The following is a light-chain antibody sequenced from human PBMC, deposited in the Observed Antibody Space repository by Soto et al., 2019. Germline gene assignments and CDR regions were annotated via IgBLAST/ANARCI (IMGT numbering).Light chain of an antibody. CDR3: SSYAGSNNLGV. CDR2: EVN. J-gene: IGLJ3*02. V-gene: IGLV2-8*01. CDR1: SSDVGDYNY. Sequence: QSALTQPPSASGSPGQSVTMSCTGTSSDVGDYNYVSWYQQHPGKAPKLMIYEVNKRPSGVPDRVSGSKSGNTASLTVSGLQAEDEADYYCSSYAGSNNLGVFGGGTKLTVL.